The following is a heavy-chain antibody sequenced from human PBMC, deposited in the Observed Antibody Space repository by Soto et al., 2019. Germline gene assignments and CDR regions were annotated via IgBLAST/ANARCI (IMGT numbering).Heavy chain of an antibody. J-gene: IGHJ4*02. Sequence: PGGSLRLSCAASGFTFSSYSMNWVRQAPGKGLEWVSSISSSSSYIYYADSVKGRFTISRDNAKNSLYLQMNSLRAEDTAVYYCARDLLLAPGDGYNLHFDYWGQGTLVTVSS. CDR3: ARDLLLAPGDGYNLHFDY. CDR1: GFTFSSYS. V-gene: IGHV3-21*01. D-gene: IGHD5-12*01. CDR2: ISSSSSYI.